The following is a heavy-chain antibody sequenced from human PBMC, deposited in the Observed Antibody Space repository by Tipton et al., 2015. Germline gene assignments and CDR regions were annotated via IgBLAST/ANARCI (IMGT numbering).Heavy chain of an antibody. Sequence: TLSLTCSVSGGSIDSYYWSWIRQPPGKGLEWIGYISYSGSTHYNPSLKSRVAISVDTSKNQFSLRVRSVTAADTAVYYCACQDYDILTRDYQTVDYWGQGTLVTVSS. V-gene: IGHV4-59*08. J-gene: IGHJ4*02. CDR3: ACQDYDILTRDYQTVDY. CDR1: GGSIDSYY. D-gene: IGHD3-9*01. CDR2: ISYSGST.